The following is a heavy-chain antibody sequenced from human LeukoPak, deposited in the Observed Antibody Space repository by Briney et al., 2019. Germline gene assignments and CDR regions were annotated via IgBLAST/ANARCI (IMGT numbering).Heavy chain of an antibody. D-gene: IGHD3-9*01. Sequence: GGSLRLSWAASGFTFNTFNMNWFRQAPGKGLEWVSSITSGGDYIYCADSVKGRFTTSRDNAKNSLSLQLNSLRVEDTAVYYCARGHYDVLAASYKWTPDYWGQGTLVTVSS. J-gene: IGHJ4*02. V-gene: IGHV3-21*01. CDR3: ARGHYDVLAASYKWTPDY. CDR2: ITSGGDYI. CDR1: GFTFNTFN.